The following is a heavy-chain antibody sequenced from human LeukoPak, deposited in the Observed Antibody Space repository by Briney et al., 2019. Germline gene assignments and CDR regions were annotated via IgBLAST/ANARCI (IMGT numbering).Heavy chain of an antibody. CDR2: INPNSGGT. CDR1: GYTFTGYY. CDR3: ARFGGNGMLGEDIGEGDY. Sequence: ASVKVSCKASGYTFTGYYMHWVRQAPGQGLEWMGWINPNSGGTNYAQKFQGRVTMTTDTSTSTAYMELRSLRSDDTAVYYCARFGGNGMLGEDIGEGDYWGQGTLVTVSS. D-gene: IGHD3-10*01. V-gene: IGHV1-2*02. J-gene: IGHJ4*02.